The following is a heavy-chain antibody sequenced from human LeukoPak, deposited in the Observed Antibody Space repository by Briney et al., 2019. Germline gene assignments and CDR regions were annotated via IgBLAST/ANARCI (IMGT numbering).Heavy chain of an antibody. CDR3: ARVYYDSSGYHQVNDY. J-gene: IGHJ4*02. V-gene: IGHV3-30-3*01. CDR1: GFTFSSYA. Sequence: GGSLRLSCAASGFTFSSYAMHWVRQAPGKGLEWVAVISYDGSNKYYADSVKGRFTISRDNSKNTLYLQMNSLRAEDTAVYYCARVYYDSSGYHQVNDYWGQGTLVTVSS. D-gene: IGHD3-22*01. CDR2: ISYDGSNK.